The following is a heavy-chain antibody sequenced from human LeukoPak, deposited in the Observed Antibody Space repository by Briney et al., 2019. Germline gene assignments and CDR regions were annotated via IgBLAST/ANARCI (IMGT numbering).Heavy chain of an antibody. CDR3: AREPGGYYYDSSGHAFDI. J-gene: IGHJ3*02. CDR2: ISYDGSNK. Sequence: GGSLRLSCAASGFTFSSYAMHWVRQAPGKGLEWVAVISYDGSNKYYADSVKGRFTISRDNSKNTLYLQMNSLRVEDTAVYYCAREPGGYYYDSSGHAFDIWGQGTMVTVSS. D-gene: IGHD3-22*01. CDR1: GFTFSSYA. V-gene: IGHV3-30*04.